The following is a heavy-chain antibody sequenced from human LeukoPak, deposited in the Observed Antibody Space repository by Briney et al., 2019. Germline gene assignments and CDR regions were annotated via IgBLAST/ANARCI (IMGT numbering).Heavy chain of an antibody. V-gene: IGHV1-2*02. CDR1: GYTFIGYY. CDR3: ARDVTGDQSWFFDL. J-gene: IGHJ2*01. CDR2: TNPNSGDT. D-gene: IGHD7-27*01. Sequence: ASVKVSCKASGYTFIGYYIHWVRQAPGQGLEWMGWTNPNSGDTNYTQKFQGRVTMTRDTSISTAYMELSRLRSDDTAVYYCARDVTGDQSWFFDLWGRGTLVTVSS.